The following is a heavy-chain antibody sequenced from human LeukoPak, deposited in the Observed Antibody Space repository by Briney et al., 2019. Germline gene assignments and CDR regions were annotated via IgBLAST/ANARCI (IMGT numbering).Heavy chain of an antibody. CDR1: GYTFTSYA. CDR2: INAGNGNT. CDR3: ARYLEKRAGVVVITTFDY. Sequence: GASVKVSCKASGYTFTSYAMHWVRQAPGQRLEWMGWINAGNGNTKYSQKFQGRVTITRDTSASTAYMELSSLRSEDTAVYYCARYLEKRAGVVVITTFDYWGQGTLVTVSS. V-gene: IGHV1-3*01. J-gene: IGHJ4*02. D-gene: IGHD3-22*01.